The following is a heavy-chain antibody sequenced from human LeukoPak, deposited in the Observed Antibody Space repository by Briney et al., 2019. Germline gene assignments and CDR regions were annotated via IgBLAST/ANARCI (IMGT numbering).Heavy chain of an antibody. Sequence: SQTLSLTCAVSGGSISSGGYSWSWIRQPPGKGLEWIGYIYHSGSTYYNPSLKSRVTISVDRSKNQFSLKLSSVTAADTAVYYCAGAVGEGPNWFDPWGQGTLVTVSS. CDR1: GGSISSGGYS. CDR3: AGAVGEGPNWFDP. CDR2: IYHSGST. V-gene: IGHV4-30-2*01. J-gene: IGHJ5*02. D-gene: IGHD3-16*01.